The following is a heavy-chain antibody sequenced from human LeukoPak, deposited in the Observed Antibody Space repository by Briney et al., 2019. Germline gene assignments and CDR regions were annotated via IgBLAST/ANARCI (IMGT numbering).Heavy chain of an antibody. V-gene: IGHV3-23*01. Sequence: AGGSLRLSCAASGFTFSIFAMRWVRQAPGKGLEYDSGISGNGGSTYYADSVKGRFTISRDNSKNTLYLQMNSVRAEDTAVYYCAKDHGRYYVQWGQGPVVRVSS. D-gene: IGHD3-10*01. CDR1: GFTFSIFA. J-gene: IGHJ4*02. CDR3: AKDHGRYYVQ. CDR2: ISGNGGST.